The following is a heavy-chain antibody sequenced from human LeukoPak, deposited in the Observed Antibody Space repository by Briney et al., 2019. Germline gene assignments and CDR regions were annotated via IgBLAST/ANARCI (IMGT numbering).Heavy chain of an antibody. Sequence: GGSLRLSCAASGFTFSSSAMSWVRQVPGKGLEWVSYISSSSNTIYYADSVKGRFTISRDNAKNSLYLQMNSLRAEDTAVYYCARVGIQLCVDYWGQGTLVTVSS. D-gene: IGHD5-18*01. CDR3: ARVGIQLCVDY. V-gene: IGHV3-48*01. CDR2: ISSSSNTI. CDR1: GFTFSSSA. J-gene: IGHJ4*02.